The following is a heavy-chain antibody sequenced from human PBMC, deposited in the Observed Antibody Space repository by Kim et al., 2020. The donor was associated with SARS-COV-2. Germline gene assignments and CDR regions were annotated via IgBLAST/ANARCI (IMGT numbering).Heavy chain of an antibody. CDR3: ARDLGFSSWLGYYYYGMDV. CDR1: GGSVSSGSYY. V-gene: IGHV4-61*01. D-gene: IGHD6-13*01. Sequence: TLSLTCTVSGGSVSSGSYYWSWIRQPPGKGLEWIGYIYYSGSTNYNPSLKSRVTISVDTSKNQFSLKLSSVTAADTAVYYCARDLGFSSWLGYYYYGMDVWGQGTTVTVSS. J-gene: IGHJ6*02. CDR2: IYYSGST.